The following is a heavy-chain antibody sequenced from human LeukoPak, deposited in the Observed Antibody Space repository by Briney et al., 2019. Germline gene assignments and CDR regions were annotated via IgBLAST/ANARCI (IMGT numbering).Heavy chain of an antibody. Sequence: PSETLSLTCTVSGGSIISYYWSWIRQPPGKGLEWIGFIYSSGSTNYNPSLRGRLTISMDTSKNQFSLRLNSVTAADTAVYYCARHFKHVRSGTQHWFDPWGQGTLVTVSS. J-gene: IGHJ5*02. D-gene: IGHD1-14*01. CDR3: ARHFKHVRSGTQHWFDP. CDR2: IYSSGST. CDR1: GGSIISYY. V-gene: IGHV4-4*09.